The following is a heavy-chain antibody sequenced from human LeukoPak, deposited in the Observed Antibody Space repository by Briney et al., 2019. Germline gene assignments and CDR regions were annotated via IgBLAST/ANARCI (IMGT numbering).Heavy chain of an antibody. CDR2: IYYSGST. J-gene: IGHJ4*02. V-gene: IGHV4-39*07. CDR3: ARVSSGYRYHHLPSRYFDY. D-gene: IGHD6-19*01. Sequence: SETLSLTCTVSGGSISSSSYYWGWIRQPPGKGLEWIGSIYYSGSTYYNPSLKSRVTISVDTSKNQFSLKLSSVTAADTAVYYCARVSSGYRYHHLPSRYFDYWGQGTLVTVSS. CDR1: GGSISSSSYY.